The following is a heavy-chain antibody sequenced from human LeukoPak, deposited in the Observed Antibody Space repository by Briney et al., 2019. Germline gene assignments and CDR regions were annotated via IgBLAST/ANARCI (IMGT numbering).Heavy chain of an antibody. CDR1: GFTFSNFA. Sequence: TTGGSLRLSCAASGFTFSNFAMTWVRQASGKGLEWVSSIVGSSSTYYADSLKGRFTISRDNAKNSLYLQMNSLRAEDTAVYYCARIGAGSSRDYWGQGTLVTVSS. D-gene: IGHD6-13*01. CDR3: ARIGAGSSRDY. J-gene: IGHJ4*02. V-gene: IGHV3-69-1*01. CDR2: IVGSSST.